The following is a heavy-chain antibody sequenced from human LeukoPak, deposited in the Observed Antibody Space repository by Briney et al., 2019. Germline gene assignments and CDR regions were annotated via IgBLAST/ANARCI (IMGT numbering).Heavy chain of an antibody. Sequence: GGSLRLSCAASGFTFSSYAMSWVRQAPGKGLEWVSTISGSGGSTSYADSVKGRYTISRDNSKNTLYLQMNSLRAEDTAAYYCAKDRSTGPAYWYFDLWGRGTLVTVSS. CDR2: ISGSGGST. CDR3: AKDRSTGPAYWYFDL. J-gene: IGHJ2*01. CDR1: GFTFSSYA. D-gene: IGHD2-2*01. V-gene: IGHV3-23*01.